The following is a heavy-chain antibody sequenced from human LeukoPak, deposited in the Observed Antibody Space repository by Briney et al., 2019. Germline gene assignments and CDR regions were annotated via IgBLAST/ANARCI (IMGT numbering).Heavy chain of an antibody. V-gene: IGHV4-4*02. J-gene: IGHJ4*02. CDR3: AREEGDDSSGYYYFDY. Sequence: GSLRLSCAASGFTFSIYWMSWVRQAPGKGLEWIGEIYHSGSTNYNPSLKSRVTILVDKSKNQFSLKLSSVTAADTAVYYCAREEGDDSSGYYYFDYWGQGTLVTVSS. CDR1: GFTFSIYW. D-gene: IGHD3-22*01. CDR2: IYHSGST.